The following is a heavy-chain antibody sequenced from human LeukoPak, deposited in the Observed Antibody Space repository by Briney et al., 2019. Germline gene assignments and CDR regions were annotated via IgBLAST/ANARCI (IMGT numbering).Heavy chain of an antibody. Sequence: GASVKVSCKASGYTFTSYDINWVRQAPGQGLEWMGWINPNSGGTNYAQKFQGRVTMTRDTSISTAYMELSRLRSDDTAVYYCAREGGGYYYDSSGYLDYWGQGTLVTVSS. CDR3: AREGGGYYYDSSGYLDY. CDR2: INPNSGGT. J-gene: IGHJ4*02. V-gene: IGHV1-2*02. D-gene: IGHD3-22*01. CDR1: GYTFTSYD.